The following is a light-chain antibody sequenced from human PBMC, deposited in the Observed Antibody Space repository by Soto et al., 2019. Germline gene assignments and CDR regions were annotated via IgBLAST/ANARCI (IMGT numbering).Light chain of an antibody. V-gene: IGLV8-61*01. CDR3: MLCVATGVWV. Sequence: QTVVTQEASLSVSPGGTVTLTCGLTSGSVSTSHYPSWYQQTPGQPPRTLILNIESRPSGVPERFSGTIIGRRAALTITGAQSEDESDYYCMLCVATGVWVFGGGTKLTVL. CDR2: NIE. J-gene: IGLJ3*02. CDR1: SGSVSTSHY.